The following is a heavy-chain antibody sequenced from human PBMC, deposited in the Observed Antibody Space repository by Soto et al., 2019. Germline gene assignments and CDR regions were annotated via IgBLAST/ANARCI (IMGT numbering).Heavy chain of an antibody. V-gene: IGHV3-48*03. CDR2: ISSSGSTI. D-gene: IGHD2-2*01. J-gene: IGHJ6*02. CDR3: ARAVPTRRYCSSTSCQGHYYYGMDV. CDR1: GFTFSSYE. Sequence: EVQLVESGGGLVQPGGSLRLSCAASGFTFSSYEMNWVRQAPGKGLEWVSYISSSGSTIYYADSVKGRFTISRDNAKNALYLQMNSLRAEDTAVYYCARAVPTRRYCSSTSCQGHYYYGMDVWGQGTTVTVSS.